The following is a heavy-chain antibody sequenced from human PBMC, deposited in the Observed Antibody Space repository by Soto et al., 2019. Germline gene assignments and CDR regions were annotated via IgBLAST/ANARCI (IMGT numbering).Heavy chain of an antibody. CDR1: GYTFSSSG. J-gene: IGHJ6*02. D-gene: IGHD3-16*01. CDR3: ARMGDVPYYYYGMDV. CDR2: INGYNGNT. V-gene: IGHV1-18*01. Sequence: QVQLVQSGAEVKKPGASAKVSCKASGYTFSSSGISWVRQAPGQGLEWMGWINGYNGNTNYTQKMQGRITTTTDTPTSTAYMELRSLRSDDTAVYYCARMGDVPYYYYGMDVCGQGTTVIVSS.